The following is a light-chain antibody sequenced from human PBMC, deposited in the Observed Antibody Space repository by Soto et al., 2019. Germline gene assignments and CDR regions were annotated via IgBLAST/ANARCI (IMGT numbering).Light chain of an antibody. CDR1: QSVSSY. V-gene: IGKV3-15*01. CDR2: GAS. Sequence: EIVLTQSPGTLSLSPGERATLSCRASQSVSSYLAWYQQKPGQAPRLLIYGASTRATGIPATFSGSGSGTEFTLTISSLQSEDFAVYYCQQYNNWPPYTFGQGTKVDIK. CDR3: QQYNNWPPYT. J-gene: IGKJ2*01.